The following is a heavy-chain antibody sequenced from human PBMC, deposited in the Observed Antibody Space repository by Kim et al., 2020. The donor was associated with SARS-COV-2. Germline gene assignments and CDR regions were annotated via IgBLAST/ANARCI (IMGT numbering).Heavy chain of an antibody. Sequence: SLKGRFTISRDNSKNTLYLQMNSLRAEDTAVYYCANMGHPYYYGSGSSDYWGQGTLVTVSS. V-gene: IGHV3-23*01. J-gene: IGHJ4*02. D-gene: IGHD3-10*01. CDR3: ANMGHPYYYGSGSSDY.